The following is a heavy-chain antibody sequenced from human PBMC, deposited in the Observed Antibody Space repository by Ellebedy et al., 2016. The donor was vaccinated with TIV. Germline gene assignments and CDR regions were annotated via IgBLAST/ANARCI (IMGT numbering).Heavy chain of an antibody. J-gene: IGHJ4*02. CDR2: INHSGST. D-gene: IGHD1-26*01. V-gene: IGHV4-34*01. CDR3: AREGWANFFDY. Sequence: MPSETLSLTCAVYGGSFSGYYWSWIRQPPGKGLEWIGEINHSGSTNYNPSLKSRVTISVDTSKNQFSLTLTSVTAADTAVYYCAREGWANFFDYWGQGTLVTVSS. CDR1: GGSFSGYY.